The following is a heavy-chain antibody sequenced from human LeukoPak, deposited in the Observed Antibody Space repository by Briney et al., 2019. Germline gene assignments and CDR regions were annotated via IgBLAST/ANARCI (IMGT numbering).Heavy chain of an antibody. CDR3: ARNMVRGVLFDY. CDR2: IYYSGST. CDR1: GGSFSSYY. V-gene: IGHV4-59*01. J-gene: IGHJ4*02. D-gene: IGHD3-10*01. Sequence: PSETLSLTCAVYGGSFSSYYWSWIRQPPRKGLEWIGYIYYSGSTNYNPSLKSRVTISVDTSKNQFSLKLSSVTAADTAVYYCARNMVRGVLFDYWGQGTLVTVSS.